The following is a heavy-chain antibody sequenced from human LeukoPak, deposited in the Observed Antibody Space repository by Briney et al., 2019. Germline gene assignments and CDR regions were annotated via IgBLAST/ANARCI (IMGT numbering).Heavy chain of an antibody. V-gene: IGHV3-30-3*01. CDR1: GFTFDNFA. Sequence: GGSLRLSCAASGFTFDNFALHWVRQAPGKGLEWVALISYDGTTKFYADSVRGRFTVSRDNSENTLYLEMNSLRLEDTAVYHCARGPLSGYEDYWDQGILVAVSS. D-gene: IGHD5-12*01. CDR3: ARGPLSGYEDY. CDR2: ISYDGTTK. J-gene: IGHJ4*02.